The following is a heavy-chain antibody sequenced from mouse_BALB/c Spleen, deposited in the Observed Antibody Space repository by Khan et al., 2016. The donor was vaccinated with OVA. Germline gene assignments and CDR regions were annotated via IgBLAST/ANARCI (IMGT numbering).Heavy chain of an antibody. V-gene: IGHV3-2*02. Sequence: EVKLLESGPGLLKPSQSLSLTCTVTGYSITSDYAWNWIRQFPGNKLEWMGYISYNGNTKYNPSLKSRISITRDTSKNQFFLQLNSVTPEDTATYYCARIYGGDFDYWGQGTTLTVSS. CDR3: ARIYGGDFDY. CDR2: ISYNGNT. D-gene: IGHD1-1*01. J-gene: IGHJ2*01. CDR1: GYSITSDYA.